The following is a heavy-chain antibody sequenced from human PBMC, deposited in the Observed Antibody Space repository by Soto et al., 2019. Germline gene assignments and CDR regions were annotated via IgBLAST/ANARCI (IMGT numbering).Heavy chain of an antibody. CDR1: GGSFSCYY. CDR3: ASAYYFDY. J-gene: IGHJ4*02. Sequence: SETLSLTCAVYGGSFSCYYWSWIRQPPGKGLEWIGEINHSGSTNYNPSLKSRVTISVDTSKNQFSLKLSSVTAADTAVYYCASAYYFDYWGQGTLVTVSS. CDR2: INHSGST. V-gene: IGHV4-34*01.